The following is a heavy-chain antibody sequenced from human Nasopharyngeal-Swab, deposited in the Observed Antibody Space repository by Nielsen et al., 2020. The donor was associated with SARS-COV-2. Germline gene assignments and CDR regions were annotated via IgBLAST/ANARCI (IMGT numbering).Heavy chain of an antibody. CDR2: ISSSSSYI. CDR3: ARGCVLTGPSCYYYGMDV. Sequence: GGSLRLSCAASGFTFDDYAMNWVRQAPGKGLEWVSSISSSSSYIYYADSVKGRFAISRDNAKNSLYLQMNSLRAEDTAVYYCARGCVLTGPSCYYYGMDVWGQGTTVTVSS. V-gene: IGHV3-21*01. CDR1: GFTFDDYA. J-gene: IGHJ6*02. D-gene: IGHD3-9*01.